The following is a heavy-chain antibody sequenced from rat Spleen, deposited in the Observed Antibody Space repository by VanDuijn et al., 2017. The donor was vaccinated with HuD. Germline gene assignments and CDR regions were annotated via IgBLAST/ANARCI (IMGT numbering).Heavy chain of an antibody. V-gene: IGHV5-25*01. CDR3: ARHTPFNYGTVGDY. Sequence: EVQLVESGGGLVQPGRSLKLSCAASGFTFSDYYMAWVRQAPGKGLEWVSSISSEGANTYYSDSMKGRFTISRDNVQSTLYLQMDSLRSEDTATYYCARHTPFNYGTVGDYWGQGVMVTVSS. J-gene: IGHJ2*01. CDR1: GFTFSDYY. D-gene: IGHD1-11*01. CDR2: ISSEGANT.